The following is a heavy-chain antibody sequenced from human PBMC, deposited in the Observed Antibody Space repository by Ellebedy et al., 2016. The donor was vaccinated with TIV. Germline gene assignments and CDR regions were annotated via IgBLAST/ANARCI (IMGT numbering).Heavy chain of an antibody. CDR3: VRGSGGLDL. CDR1: GFAFSGHW. V-gene: IGHV3-74*01. D-gene: IGHD2-8*02. CDR2: INSGGSDT. J-gene: IGHJ4*02. Sequence: GESLKISCAASGFAFSGHWMHWVRQPPGKGLVWVSHINSGGSDTTYVDSVKGRFTVSRDNAENTLYLQMNSLRAEDTAVYYCVRGSGGLDLWGQGTLVTVSS.